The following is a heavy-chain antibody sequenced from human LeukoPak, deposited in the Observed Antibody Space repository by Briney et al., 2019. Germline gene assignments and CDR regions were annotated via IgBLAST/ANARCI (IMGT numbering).Heavy chain of an antibody. CDR1: GFTFSSYT. D-gene: IGHD7-27*01. CDR3: AKDGGLWVSAHWGDS. CDR2: ITTSDGNT. Sequence: GGSLRLSCAASGFTFSSYTISWVRQAPWKGLEWVSTITTSDGNTYYADSVKGRFTVSRDNSKNTLFLQMNSLRAEDTAVYYCAKDGGLWVSAHWGDSWGRGTLVTVSS. V-gene: IGHV3-23*01. J-gene: IGHJ4*02.